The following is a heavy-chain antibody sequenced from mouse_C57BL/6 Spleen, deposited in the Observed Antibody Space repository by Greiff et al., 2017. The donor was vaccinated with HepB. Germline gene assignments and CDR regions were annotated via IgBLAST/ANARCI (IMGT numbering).Heavy chain of an antibody. CDR3: ARRTTNAMDY. J-gene: IGHJ4*01. CDR2: INPGSGGT. CDR1: GYAFTNYL. V-gene: IGHV1-54*01. Sequence: QVQLKESGAELVRPGTSVKVSCKASGYAFTNYLIEWVKQRPGQGLEWIGVINPGSGGTNYNEKFKGKATLTADKSSSTAYMQLSSLTSEDSAVYFCARRTTNAMDYWGQGTSVTVSS.